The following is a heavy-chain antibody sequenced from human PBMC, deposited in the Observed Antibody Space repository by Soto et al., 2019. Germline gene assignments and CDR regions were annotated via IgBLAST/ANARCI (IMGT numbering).Heavy chain of an antibody. CDR2: ISYDGSNR. D-gene: IGHD3-10*01. V-gene: IGHV3-30*18. J-gene: IGHJ6*02. CDR1: GFTFSTYG. Sequence: EVSLRLSCSASGFTFSTYGMHWVRQAPGKGLEWVALISYDGSNRNSADSVKGRFTISRDNSKNTLYLQMNSLRVEDTAVYYCAKDEVRTPSLYAMDVWGQGTTVTFSS. CDR3: AKDEVRTPSLYAMDV.